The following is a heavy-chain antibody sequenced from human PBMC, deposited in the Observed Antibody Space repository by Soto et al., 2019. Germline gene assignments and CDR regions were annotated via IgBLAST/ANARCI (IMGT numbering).Heavy chain of an antibody. V-gene: IGHV3-30*03. CDR1: GFTFSSYG. J-gene: IGHJ6*02. CDR3: ASITGTTYYYYGMDV. D-gene: IGHD1-20*01. CDR2: ISYDGSNK. Sequence: HPGGSLRLSCAASGFTFSSYGMHWVRQAPGKGLEWVAVISYDGSNKYYADSVKGRFTISRDNSKNTLYLQMNSLRAEDTAVYYCASITGTTYYYYGMDVWGQGTTVTVSS.